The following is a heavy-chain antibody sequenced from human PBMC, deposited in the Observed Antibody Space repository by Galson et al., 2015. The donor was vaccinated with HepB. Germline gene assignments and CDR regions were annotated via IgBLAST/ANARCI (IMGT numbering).Heavy chain of an antibody. CDR2: FSSDGGRT. V-gene: IGHV3-64*02. CDR1: GFSFNTYA. Sequence: LRLSCAASGFSFNTYAMHWVRQVPGKGLEYVSGFSSDGGRTYYADSVKGRFIISRDKSKNTVYLQMGSLRAEDMAVYYCARGYSYGPPDYWGQGTLVTVSS. D-gene: IGHD5-18*01. CDR3: ARGYSYGPPDY. J-gene: IGHJ4*02.